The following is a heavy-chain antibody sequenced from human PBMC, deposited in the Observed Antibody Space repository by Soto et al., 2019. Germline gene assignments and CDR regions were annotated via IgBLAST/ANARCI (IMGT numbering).Heavy chain of an antibody. CDR3: ARSRYGPYRGWYSDYYYGMDV. CDR2: MNPNSGNT. J-gene: IGHJ6*02. CDR1: GYTFTSYD. D-gene: IGHD6-19*01. V-gene: IGHV1-8*01. Sequence: SGKGYCKASGYTFTSYDINWVRQATGQGLEWMGWMNPNSGNTGYAQKFQGRVTMTRNTSISTAYMELSSLRSEDTAVYYCARSRYGPYRGWYSDYYYGMDVWTQGTTVTVSS.